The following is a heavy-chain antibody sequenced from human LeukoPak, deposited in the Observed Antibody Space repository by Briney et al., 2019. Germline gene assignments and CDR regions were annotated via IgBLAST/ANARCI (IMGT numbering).Heavy chain of an antibody. CDR3: ARGITDSIWYLDY. CDR1: GGHISTYY. J-gene: IGHJ4*02. CDR2: IYYSGST. V-gene: IGHV4-59*01. D-gene: IGHD3-22*01. Sequence: PSETLSLTCTVSGGHISTYYWSWIRQAPGKGLEWIGYIYYSGSTKYNPSLKSRVTISVDTSKNQFSLKLSSVTAADTAVYFRARGITDSIWYLDYWGQGTLVTVSS.